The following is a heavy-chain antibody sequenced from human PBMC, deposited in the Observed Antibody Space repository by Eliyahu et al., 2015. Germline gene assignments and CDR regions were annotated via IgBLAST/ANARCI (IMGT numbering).Heavy chain of an antibody. Sequence: EVQLVESGGGLVKPGESXRLSCAVXGFTFSSAWMXWVRRAPGRGLEWVGRIKRRADGGTTEYAAAVKGRFIISGDDSTNTMYLQMKSLKTEDTAVYYCSAFWGGFDPWGQGTLVTVSS. CDR3: SAFWGGFDP. CDR1: GFTFSSAW. J-gene: IGHJ5*02. CDR2: IKRRADGGTT. V-gene: IGHV3-15*01. D-gene: IGHD7-27*01.